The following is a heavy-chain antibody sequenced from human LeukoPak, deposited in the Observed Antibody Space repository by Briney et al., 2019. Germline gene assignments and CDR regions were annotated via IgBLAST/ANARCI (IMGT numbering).Heavy chain of an antibody. CDR2: INPNSGGT. V-gene: IGHV1-2*02. CDR1: GYTFTGYY. J-gene: IGHJ4*02. CDR3: ARGVVVVPAAAHFAY. D-gene: IGHD2-2*01. Sequence: ASVKVSCKASGYTFTGYYMHWVRQAPGQGLEWMGWINPNSGGTNYAQKFQGRVTMTRGTSISTAYMELSRLRSDDTAVYYCARGVVVVPAAAHFAYWGQGTLVTVSS.